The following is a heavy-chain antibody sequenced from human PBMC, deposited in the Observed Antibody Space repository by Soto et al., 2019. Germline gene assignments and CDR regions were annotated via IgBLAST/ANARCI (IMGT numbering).Heavy chain of an antibody. J-gene: IGHJ6*02. V-gene: IGHV1-18*04. CDR2: ISSYNGDT. CDR1: GYTFTGYY. D-gene: IGHD3-10*02. CDR3: ARDIGWLFGYYYGMDV. Sequence: ASVKVSCKASGYTFTGYYMHWVRQAPGQGPEWMGWISSYNGDTNYAQKLQGRVTMTTDTSTSTAYMELRSLRSDDTAVYYCARDIGWLFGYYYGMDVWGQGTTVTVS.